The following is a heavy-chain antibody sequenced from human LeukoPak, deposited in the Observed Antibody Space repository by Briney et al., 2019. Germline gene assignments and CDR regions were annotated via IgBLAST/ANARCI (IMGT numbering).Heavy chain of an antibody. CDR2: ISGSGGST. J-gene: IGHJ4*02. CDR1: GFTFSSYA. CDR3: AKGDDFWSAHYFDY. D-gene: IGHD3-3*01. Sequence: GGSLRLSCAASGFTFSSYAMSWVRQAPGKGLEWVSAISGSGGSTYYADSVKGRFTISRDNSKNALYLQMNSLRAEDTAVYYCAKGDDFWSAHYFDYWGQGTLVTVSS. V-gene: IGHV3-23*01.